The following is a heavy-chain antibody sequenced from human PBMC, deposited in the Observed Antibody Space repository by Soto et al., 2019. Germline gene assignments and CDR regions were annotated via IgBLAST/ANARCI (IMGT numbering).Heavy chain of an antibody. Sequence: QVQLQESGPELVKPSQTLSLTCSVSGGSITTNGHYWTWIRQHPGQGLEWIAYIYYTGNSYLNPSLKSRLSISVDTSKNQFSPKLRSVTAADTAVYYCAREQWGFDSWGQGTLVTVSS. CDR3: AREQWGFDS. V-gene: IGHV4-31*03. D-gene: IGHD6-19*01. J-gene: IGHJ4*02. CDR1: GGSITTNGHY. CDR2: IYYTGNS.